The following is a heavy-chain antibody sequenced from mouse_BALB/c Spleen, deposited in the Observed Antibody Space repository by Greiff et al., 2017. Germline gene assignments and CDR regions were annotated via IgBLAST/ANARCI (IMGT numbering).Heavy chain of an antibody. Sequence: EVKVVESGGDLVKPGGSLKLSCAASGFTFSSYGMSWVRQTPDKRLEWVATISSGGSYTYYPDSVKGRFTISRDNAKNTLYLQMSSLKSEDTAMYYCARSGDYHAMDYWGQGTSVTVSS. CDR1: GFTFSSYG. V-gene: IGHV5-6*01. D-gene: IGHD3-1*01. CDR2: ISSGGSYT. CDR3: ARSGDYHAMDY. J-gene: IGHJ4*01.